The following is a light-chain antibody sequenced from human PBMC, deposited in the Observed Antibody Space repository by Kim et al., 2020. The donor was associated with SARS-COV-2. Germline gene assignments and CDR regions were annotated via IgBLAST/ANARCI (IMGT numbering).Light chain of an antibody. J-gene: IGLJ2*01. CDR3: DSRDSSGYQVV. CDR2: GEN. Sequence: GQTVRITCQGDILRNYYATWYQQKPGQAPVVVIYGENKRPSGIPDRFSGSTSGNTASLTITGAQAEDEADYHCDSRDSSGYQVVFGAGTQLTVL. CDR1: ILRNYY. V-gene: IGLV3-19*01.